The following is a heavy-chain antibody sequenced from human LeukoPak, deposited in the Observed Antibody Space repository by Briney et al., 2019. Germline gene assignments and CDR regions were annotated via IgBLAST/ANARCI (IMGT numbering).Heavy chain of an antibody. J-gene: IGHJ4*02. Sequence: QPGGSLRLSCAASGFVFSSYWMSWVRQAPGKGLELVANIEEDESEKYYVDSVKCRFTISRDNAKKSLYLQMSSLRAEDTAIYYCAKDIYCGGDCYIRAGDSWGQGTLVTVSS. CDR3: AKDIYCGGDCYIRAGDS. CDR1: GFVFSSYW. D-gene: IGHD2-21*02. CDR2: IEEDESEK. V-gene: IGHV3-7*03.